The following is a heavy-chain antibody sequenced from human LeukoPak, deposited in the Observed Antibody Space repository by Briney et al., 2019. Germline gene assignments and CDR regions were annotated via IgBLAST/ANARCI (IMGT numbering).Heavy chain of an antibody. Sequence: PGRTLRLSRAASGFTFSRYSMNWVRQAPGKGLEWVSSISSSSSYIYYADSVKGRFTISRDNAKNSLYLQMNSLRAEDTAVYYCAKAGYSSGWYLEYWGQGTLVTVSS. CDR1: GFTFSRYS. D-gene: IGHD6-19*01. V-gene: IGHV3-21*01. J-gene: IGHJ4*02. CDR3: AKAGYSSGWYLEY. CDR2: ISSSSSYI.